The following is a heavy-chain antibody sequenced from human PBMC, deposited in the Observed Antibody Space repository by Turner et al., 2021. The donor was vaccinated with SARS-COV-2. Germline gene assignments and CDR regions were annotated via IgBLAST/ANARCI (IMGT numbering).Heavy chain of an antibody. Sequence: QVQLVQSGAEVRKPGSSVKVSCRASGGTFSSFIINWVRQAPGQGLEGMGGIIPLPGIANYAQKFQGRVTVTADTSTSTVYMELSSLRSEDTAVYYCARPTSCGGDCYYFDLWGRGTLVTVSS. V-gene: IGHV1-69*02. D-gene: IGHD2-21*02. CDR2: IIPLPGIA. J-gene: IGHJ2*01. CDR3: ARPTSCGGDCYYFDL. CDR1: GGTFSSFI.